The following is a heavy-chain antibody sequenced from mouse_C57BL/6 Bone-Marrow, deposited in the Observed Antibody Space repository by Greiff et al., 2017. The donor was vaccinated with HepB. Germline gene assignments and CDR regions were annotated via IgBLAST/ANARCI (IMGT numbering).Heavy chain of an antibody. D-gene: IGHD2-5*01. V-gene: IGHV14-4*01. CDR1: GFNIKDDY. CDR3: TTAYYSNYVSVLWFAY. CDR2: IDPENGDN. J-gene: IGHJ3*01. Sequence: VQLQQSGAELVRPGASVKLSCTASGFNIKDDYMHWVKQRPEQGLEWIGWIDPENGDNESASKFQGKATITADTSSNPAYLQLSSLASEDTAVYYCTTAYYSNYVSVLWFAYWGQGTLVTVSA.